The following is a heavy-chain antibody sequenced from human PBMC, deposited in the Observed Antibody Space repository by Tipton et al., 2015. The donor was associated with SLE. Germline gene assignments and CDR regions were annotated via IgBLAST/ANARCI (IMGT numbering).Heavy chain of an antibody. D-gene: IGHD2-15*01. V-gene: IGHV4-34*01. CDR1: GGSFSGYY. J-gene: IGHJ4*02. CDR2: INHSGST. Sequence: LRLSCAVYGGSFSGYYWSWIRQPPGKGLEWIGEINHSGSTNYNPSLKSRVTKSVDTSKNQFSLKLSSVTAADTAVYYCARQNGGSAFDYWGQGTLVTVSS. CDR3: ARQNGGSAFDY.